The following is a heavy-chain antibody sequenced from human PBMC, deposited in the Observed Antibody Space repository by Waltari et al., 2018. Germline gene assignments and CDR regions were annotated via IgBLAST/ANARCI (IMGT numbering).Heavy chain of an antibody. CDR1: GGSFSGYY. Sequence: QVQLQQWGAGLLKPSETLSLTCAVYGGSFSGYYWRWIRQPPGKGLEWIGEINHSGSTNYNPSLKSRVTISVDTSKNQFSLKLSSVTAADTAVYYCAREGGAIRVNWFDPWGQGTLVTVSS. J-gene: IGHJ5*02. D-gene: IGHD2-2*02. CDR3: AREGGAIRVNWFDP. CDR2: INHSGST. V-gene: IGHV4-34*01.